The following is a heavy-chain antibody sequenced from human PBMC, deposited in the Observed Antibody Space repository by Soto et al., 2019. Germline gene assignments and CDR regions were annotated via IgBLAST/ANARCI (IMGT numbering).Heavy chain of an antibody. D-gene: IGHD3-3*01. J-gene: IGHJ4*02. CDR3: ARDKRDLRFLEWSYYFDY. V-gene: IGHV3-74*01. CDR2: IQSDGSSI. Sequence: PGGSLRLSCAASGFIFNNYWMHWVRQVPGKGLMWVSRIQSDGSSIDYADSVKGRFTISRDNSKNTLYLQMNSLRAEDTAVYYCARDKRDLRFLEWSYYFDYWGQGTLVTVSS. CDR1: GFIFNNYW.